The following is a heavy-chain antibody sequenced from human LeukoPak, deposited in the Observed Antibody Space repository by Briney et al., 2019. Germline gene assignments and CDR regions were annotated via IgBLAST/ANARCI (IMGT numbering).Heavy chain of an antibody. CDR2: ISSSGSTI. CDR1: GFTFSVYY. J-gene: IGHJ5*02. V-gene: IGHV3-11*01. Sequence: GGSLRLSCAASGFTFSVYYMSWIRQAPGKGLEWVSYISSSGSTIYYADSVKGRFTISRDNAKNSLYLQMNSLRAEDTAVYYCARAGRTTRYNWFDPWGQGTLVTVSS. CDR3: ARAGRTTRYNWFDP. D-gene: IGHD4-17*01.